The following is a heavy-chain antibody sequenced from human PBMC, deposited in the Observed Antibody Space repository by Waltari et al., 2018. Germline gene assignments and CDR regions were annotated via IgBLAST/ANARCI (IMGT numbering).Heavy chain of an antibody. CDR1: GYSIRSGYY. CDR2: IYHSGST. D-gene: IGHD6-13*01. J-gene: IGHJ4*02. CDR3: ARAAAAGLFDY. V-gene: IGHV4-38-2*01. Sequence: QVQLQESGPGRVRPSETLSLTCAVPGYSIRSGYYWAWIRQPPGKGLEWIGSIYHSGSTYYNPSLKSRVTISVDTSKNQFSLKLSSVTAADTAVYYCARAAAAGLFDYWGQGTLVTVSS.